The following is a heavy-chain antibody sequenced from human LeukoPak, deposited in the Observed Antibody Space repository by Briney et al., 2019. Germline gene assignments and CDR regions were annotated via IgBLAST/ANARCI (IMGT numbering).Heavy chain of an antibody. V-gene: IGHV3-30*02. CDR1: GFTFSSYW. Sequence: PGGSLRLSCAASGFTFSSYWMSWVRQAPGKGLEWVAFIRYDGSNKYYADSVKGRFTISRDNSKNTLYLQMNSLRAEDTAVYYCAKTEFTFGGVILPVAWGQGTLVTVSS. D-gene: IGHD3-16*02. CDR3: AKTEFTFGGVILPVA. J-gene: IGHJ5*02. CDR2: IRYDGSNK.